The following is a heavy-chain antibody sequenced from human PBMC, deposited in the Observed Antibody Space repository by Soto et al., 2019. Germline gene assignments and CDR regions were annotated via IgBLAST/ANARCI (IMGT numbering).Heavy chain of an antibody. J-gene: IGHJ5*02. CDR2: MNPNRGNT. D-gene: IGHD1-26*01. CDR3: ARARRATANWFDP. Sequence: QVQLVQSGAEVKKPGASVKVSCKASGYTFTSYDINWVRQATGQGLEWMGWMNPNRGNTGYAQKFQRRVXXTXNXXISTAYMELSSLRSEDTAVYYCARARRATANWFDPWGQGTLVTVSS. V-gene: IGHV1-8*01. CDR1: GYTFTSYD.